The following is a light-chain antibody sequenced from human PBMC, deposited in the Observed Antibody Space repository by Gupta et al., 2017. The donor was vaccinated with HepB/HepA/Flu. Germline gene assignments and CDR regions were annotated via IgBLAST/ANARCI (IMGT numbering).Light chain of an antibody. CDR1: QGIRDD. V-gene: IGKV1-17*01. CDR3: LQHNNYPPVS. J-gene: IGKJ2*03. CDR2: AAS. Sequence: DIQMTQSPSSLSASVGDRVTITCRASQGIRDDLAWYQQKPGKAPKRLIYAASSLQSGVPSRFSGSGSGTEFTLTISSRQPEDLATYYCLQHNNYPPVSFGQGTKLEIK.